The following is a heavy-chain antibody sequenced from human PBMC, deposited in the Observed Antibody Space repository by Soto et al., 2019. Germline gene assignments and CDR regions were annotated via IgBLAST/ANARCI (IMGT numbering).Heavy chain of an antibody. CDR1: GYTFTTYD. V-gene: IGHV1-8*02. CDR2: MNPSNGNT. D-gene: IGHD6-25*01. CDR3: ARRKERSGPHYFDY. Sequence: ASVKVTCKASGYTFTTYDVSWVRQASGQGLEWMGWMNPSNGNTGYAQKFQGRVTMTRNTSISTVYMELSGLRPDDTAVYYCARRKERSGPHYFDYWGQGTLVTVSS. J-gene: IGHJ4*02.